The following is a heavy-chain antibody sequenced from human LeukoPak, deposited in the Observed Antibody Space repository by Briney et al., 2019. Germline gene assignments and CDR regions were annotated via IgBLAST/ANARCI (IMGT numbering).Heavy chain of an antibody. CDR2: INTNTGNP. CDR3: ARMFRSASYGMDV. Sequence: ASVKVSCKASGGTFSSYAISWVRQAPGQGLEWMGWINTNTGNPTYAQGFTGRFVFSLDTSVSTAYLQISSLKAEDTAVYYCARMFRSASYGMDVWGQGTTVTVSS. D-gene: IGHD2-15*01. J-gene: IGHJ6*02. V-gene: IGHV7-4-1*02. CDR1: GGTFSSYA.